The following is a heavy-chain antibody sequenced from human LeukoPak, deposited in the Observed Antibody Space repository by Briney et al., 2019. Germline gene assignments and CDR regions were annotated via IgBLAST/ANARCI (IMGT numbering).Heavy chain of an antibody. V-gene: IGHV3-30*19. D-gene: IGHD1-26*01. J-gene: IGHJ4*02. CDR3: ARIVEHAVGGY. CDR1: GFTFSSYG. Sequence: GGSLRLSCAASGFTFSSYGMHWVRQAPGKGLEWVAVISYDGSNKYYADSVKGRFTISRDNSKNTLYLQMNSLRAEDTAVYYCARIVEHAVGGYWGQGTLVTVSS. CDR2: ISYDGSNK.